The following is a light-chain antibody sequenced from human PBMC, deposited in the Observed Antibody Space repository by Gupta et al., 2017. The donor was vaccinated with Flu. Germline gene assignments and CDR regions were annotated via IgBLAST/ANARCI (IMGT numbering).Light chain of an antibody. CDR3: VLYMGSGIWV. Sequence: QTVVTQEPSFSVSPGGTVTLTCGLSSGSVATSYYPSWYQQTPGQAPRTLIYNTNTRSSGVPDRFSGSIVGNKAALTITGAQADDESDYYCVLYMGSGIWVFGGGTKLTVL. V-gene: IGLV8-61*01. J-gene: IGLJ3*02. CDR1: SGSVATSYY. CDR2: NTN.